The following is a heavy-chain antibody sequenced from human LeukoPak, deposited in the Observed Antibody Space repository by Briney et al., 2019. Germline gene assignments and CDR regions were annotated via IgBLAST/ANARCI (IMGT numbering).Heavy chain of an antibody. CDR3: AKDQDYYYFDY. J-gene: IGHJ4*02. V-gene: IGHV3-30*02. Sequence: GGSLRLSCAASGFTFSSYAMHWVRQAPGKGLEWVAVIRHDGSNKYYADSVKGRFTISRDNSKNTLYLQMSSLRAEGTAVYYCAKDQDYYYFDYWGQGTLVTVS. CDR2: IRHDGSNK. CDR1: GFTFSSYA. D-gene: IGHD2/OR15-2a*01.